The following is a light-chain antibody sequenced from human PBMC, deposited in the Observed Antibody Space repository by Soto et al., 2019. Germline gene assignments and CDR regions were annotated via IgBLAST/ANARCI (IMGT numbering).Light chain of an antibody. Sequence: EIVMTQSPATLSVSPGERVTLSCRASQSVSSNLAWYQQKPGQSPRLLIYGASTRATGIPAGFSGSGSGTEFTLTISSLQSEDFAVYYCQQYINLWTFGQGTKVEIK. CDR1: QSVSSN. CDR2: GAS. CDR3: QQYINLWT. J-gene: IGKJ1*01. V-gene: IGKV3-15*01.